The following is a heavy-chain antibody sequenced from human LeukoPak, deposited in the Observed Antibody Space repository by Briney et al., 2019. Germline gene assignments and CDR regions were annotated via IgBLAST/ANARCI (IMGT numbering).Heavy chain of an antibody. CDR2: MNPNSGNT. D-gene: IGHD3-10*01. Sequence: ASVKVSCKASGYTFTSYDINWVRQATGQGLEWMGWMNPNSGNTGYAQKFQGRVTITRNTSISTAYMELSSLGSEDTAVYYCARGIYGSGSYHFDYWGQGTLVTVSS. CDR1: GYTFTSYD. V-gene: IGHV1-8*03. J-gene: IGHJ4*02. CDR3: ARGIYGSGSYHFDY.